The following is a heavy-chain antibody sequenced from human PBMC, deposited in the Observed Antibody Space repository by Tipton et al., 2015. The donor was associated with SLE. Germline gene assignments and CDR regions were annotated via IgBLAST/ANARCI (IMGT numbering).Heavy chain of an antibody. CDR3: ASMGLQSRIDY. Sequence: TLSLTCTVSGGSMTSDSYYWSWIRQHPGKGLEWIGYIHYSGTTYYNPSLRSRLVISVDTSKKHFSLQLRSVTAADTAVYYCASMGLQSRIDYWGQATLVTVSS. CDR1: GGSMTSDSYY. V-gene: IGHV4-31*03. J-gene: IGHJ4*02. CDR2: IHYSGTT.